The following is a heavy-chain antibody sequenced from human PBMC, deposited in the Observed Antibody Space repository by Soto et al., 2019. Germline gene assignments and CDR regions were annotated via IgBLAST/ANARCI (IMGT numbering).Heavy chain of an antibody. CDR3: ARDITMVRGFPHRPPIAGYGMDV. V-gene: IGHV4-4*07. J-gene: IGHJ6*02. D-gene: IGHD3-10*01. Sequence: KTSETLSLTCTVSGGSISSYYWSWIRQPAGKGLEWIGRIYTSGSTNYNPSLKSRVTMSVDTSKNQFSLKLSSVTAADTAVYYCARDITMVRGFPHRPPIAGYGMDVWGQGTTVTVSS. CDR1: GGSISSYY. CDR2: IYTSGST.